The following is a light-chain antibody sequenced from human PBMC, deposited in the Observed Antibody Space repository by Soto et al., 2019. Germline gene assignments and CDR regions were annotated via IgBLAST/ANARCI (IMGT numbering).Light chain of an antibody. CDR1: QSVSSY. CDR2: DAS. CDR3: QQRSSWPET. J-gene: IGKJ2*01. V-gene: IGKV3-11*01. Sequence: EIVLTQSPATLSLSPGERATLSCRASQSVSSYLAWYQQKPGQAPRLLIYDASNMATGIPARFSGSGSGTDFTLTISSLESKDFAVYYCQQRSSWPETFGQGTKLEIK.